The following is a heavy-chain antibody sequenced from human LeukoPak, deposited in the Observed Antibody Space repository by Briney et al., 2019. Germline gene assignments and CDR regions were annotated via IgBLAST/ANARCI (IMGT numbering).Heavy chain of an antibody. CDR2: ISSSGSTI. CDR3: AREDTAMVNYYYYGMDV. Sequence: GGSLRLSCAASGFTFSGYEMNWVRQAPGKGLEWVSYISSSGSTIYYADSVKGRLTISRDNAKNSLYLQMNSLRAEDTAVYYCAREDTAMVNYYYYGMDVWGQGTTVTVSS. CDR1: GFTFSGYE. D-gene: IGHD5-18*01. J-gene: IGHJ6*02. V-gene: IGHV3-48*03.